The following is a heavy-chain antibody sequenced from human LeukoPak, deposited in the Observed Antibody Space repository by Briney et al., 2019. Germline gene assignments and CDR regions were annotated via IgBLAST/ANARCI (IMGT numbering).Heavy chain of an antibody. CDR1: RFTFSSYA. Sequence: GGSLRLSCAASRFTFSSYAMSWVRQAPGKGLEWVSGISGSGDSTYYADSVKGRFTISRDNSKNTLYLQMNSLRADDTAVYYCAGVDAAMPDAFDIWGQGTTVTVSS. J-gene: IGHJ3*02. CDR2: ISGSGDST. D-gene: IGHD5-18*01. CDR3: AGVDAAMPDAFDI. V-gene: IGHV3-23*01.